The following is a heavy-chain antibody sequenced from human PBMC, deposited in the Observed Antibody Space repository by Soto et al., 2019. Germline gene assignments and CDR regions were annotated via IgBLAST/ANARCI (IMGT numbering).Heavy chain of an antibody. CDR1: GFSFFSYA. CDR2: ISGSGGHT. V-gene: IGHV3-23*01. Sequence: EVQLLESGGHVVQPGEPLRLSCTGSGFSFFSYAMSWVRQAPGKGLEWVSTISGSGGHTYYADSVKGRFVVSRDNDKNTVYLHMSSLTGEDTAVYFCAKIEMGWFAHWGQGTQVTVSS. CDR3: AKIEMGWFAH. J-gene: IGHJ5*02. D-gene: IGHD2-8*01.